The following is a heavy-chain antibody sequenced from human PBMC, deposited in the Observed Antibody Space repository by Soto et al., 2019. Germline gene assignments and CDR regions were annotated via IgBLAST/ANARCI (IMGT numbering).Heavy chain of an antibody. V-gene: IGHV4-39*01. CDR1: GGSISSSSYY. CDR3: ARTTYYYGMDV. CDR2: IYYSGST. Sequence: SETLSLTCTVSGGSISSSSYYWGWIRQPPGKGLEWIGSIYYSGSTCYNPSLKSRVTVSVDTSKNQISLKLSSVTAAYTAVYCCARTTYYYGMDVWGQGTTVTVSS. J-gene: IGHJ6*02.